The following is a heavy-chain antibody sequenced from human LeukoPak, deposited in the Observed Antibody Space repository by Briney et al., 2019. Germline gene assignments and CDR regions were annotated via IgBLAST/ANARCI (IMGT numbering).Heavy chain of an antibody. V-gene: IGHV3-30*02. D-gene: IGHD6-19*01. Sequence: GGSLRLSCAASGFTFSSYGMLWVRQAPGKGLEWVAFIRYDGSNKYYADSVKGRFTISRDNSKNTLYLQMNSLRAEDTAVYYCAKDSSRIAVAGTYGNYWGQGTLVTVSS. J-gene: IGHJ4*02. CDR2: IRYDGSNK. CDR3: AKDSSRIAVAGTYGNY. CDR1: GFTFSSYG.